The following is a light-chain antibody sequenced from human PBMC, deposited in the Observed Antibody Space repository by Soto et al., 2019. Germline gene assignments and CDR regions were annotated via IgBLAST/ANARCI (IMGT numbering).Light chain of an antibody. J-gene: IGKJ3*01. V-gene: IGKV3-20*01. CDR2: GAS. CDR1: QSVGRRT. CDR3: RRYDDSQGA. Sequence: IVLTQSPGTLSLSPGERATLSCRASQSVGRRTIAWYQQRPGQAPRLLIDGASSRATGIPDRFSGSGFGTDLTLTINGLEPEDFAVYYCRRYDDSQGAFGHGTTLDV.